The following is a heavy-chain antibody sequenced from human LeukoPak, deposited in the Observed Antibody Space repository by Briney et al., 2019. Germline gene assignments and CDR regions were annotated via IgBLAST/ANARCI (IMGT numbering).Heavy chain of an antibody. CDR1: GYTFTGYY. V-gene: IGHV1-2*02. D-gene: IGHD6-6*01. Sequence: GASVKVSCKASGYTFTGYYMHWVRQAPGQGLGWMGWINPNSGGTNYAQKFQGRVTMTRDTSISTAYMELSRPRSDDTAVYYCARDLRIAARPFSCGFDPWGQGTLVTVSS. CDR3: ARDLRIAARPFSCGFDP. J-gene: IGHJ5*02. CDR2: INPNSGGT.